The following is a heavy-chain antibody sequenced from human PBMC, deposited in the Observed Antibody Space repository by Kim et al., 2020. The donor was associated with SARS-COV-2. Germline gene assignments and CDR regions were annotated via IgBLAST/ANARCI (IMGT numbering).Heavy chain of an antibody. Sequence: GGSLRLSCAASGFTFSSYSMNWVRQAPGKGLEWVSSISSSSSYIYYADSVKGRFTISRDNAKNSLYLQMNSLRAEDTAVYYCAREGGYHGDYYYGMDVWGQGTTVTVSS. D-gene: IGHD5-12*01. CDR1: GFTFSSYS. J-gene: IGHJ6*02. CDR3: AREGGYHGDYYYGMDV. CDR2: ISSSSSYI. V-gene: IGHV3-21*01.